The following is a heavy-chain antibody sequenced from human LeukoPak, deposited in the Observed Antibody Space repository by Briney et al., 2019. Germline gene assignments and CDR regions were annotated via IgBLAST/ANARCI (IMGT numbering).Heavy chain of an antibody. V-gene: IGHV4-39*01. CDR1: GGSISSSSYY. Sequence: KPSETLSLTCTVSGGSISSSSYYWGWIRQPPGKGLEWIGSIYYSGSTYYNPSLKSRVTISVDTSKNQFSLKLSSVTAADTAVYYCARATAYYCVDYWGQGTLVTVSS. CDR3: ARATAYYCVDY. CDR2: IYYSGST. D-gene: IGHD2-21*01. J-gene: IGHJ4*02.